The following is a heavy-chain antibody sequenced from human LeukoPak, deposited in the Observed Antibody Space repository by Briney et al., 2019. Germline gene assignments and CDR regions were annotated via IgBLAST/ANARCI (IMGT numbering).Heavy chain of an antibody. CDR3: ARGRYSSGWYKENWFDP. V-gene: IGHV1-8*01. CDR1: VYTFTSYD. J-gene: IGHJ5*02. Sequence: GASVTVSFTSSVYTFTSYDINWVRQATGQGGEGMGWMNPNGGNTGYAQKFQGRVTMTRNTSISTAYMELSSLRSEDTAVYYCARGRYSSGWYKENWFDPWGQGTLVTVSS. CDR2: MNPNGGNT. D-gene: IGHD6-19*01.